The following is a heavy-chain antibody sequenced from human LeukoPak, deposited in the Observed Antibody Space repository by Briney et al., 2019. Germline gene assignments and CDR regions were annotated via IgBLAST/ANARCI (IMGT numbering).Heavy chain of an antibody. Sequence: SETLSPTCTVSGDSISYEYCWTWIRQAPGKGPEWVGTIYNSENTYYHPSLSSRLTISMDTSKNQFSLKMTSVTAADTAVYYCARGKDAYKVGNFWGQGALVTVSS. CDR2: IYNSENT. CDR1: GDSISYEYC. D-gene: IGHD5-24*01. CDR3: ARGKDAYKVGNF. J-gene: IGHJ4*02. V-gene: IGHV4-38-2*02.